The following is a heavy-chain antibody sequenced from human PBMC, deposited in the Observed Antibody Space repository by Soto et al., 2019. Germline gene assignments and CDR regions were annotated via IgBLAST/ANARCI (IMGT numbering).Heavy chain of an antibody. CDR1: GGTISRYS. CDR2: VIPIFGIP. D-gene: IGHD2-2*01. J-gene: IGHJ6*02. CDR3: AREDRDRETGLVPAAIDGMDV. V-gene: IGHV1-69*08. Sequence: QVQLVQSGAEVKKPGSSVKVSCKASGGTISRYSITWVRQAPGHGLEWIGRVIPIFGIPTYAQKFQGRVTITADESTSTAYMELSSLRSDDTAVYYCAREDRDRETGLVPAAIDGMDVWSQGTTVTVSS.